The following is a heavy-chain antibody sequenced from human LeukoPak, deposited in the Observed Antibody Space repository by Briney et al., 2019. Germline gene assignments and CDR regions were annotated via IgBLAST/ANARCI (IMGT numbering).Heavy chain of an antibody. Sequence: ASVKVSCKASGYTFTSYGISWVRQAPGQGLEWMGWISAYNGNTNYAQKLQGRVTMTTDTSTSTAYMELRSLRSDDPAVYYCASPLGAAGTHYYYYYGMDVWGQGTTVTVSS. V-gene: IGHV1-18*01. CDR3: ASPLGAAGTHYYYYYGMDV. CDR1: GYTFTSYG. J-gene: IGHJ6*02. D-gene: IGHD6-13*01. CDR2: ISAYNGNT.